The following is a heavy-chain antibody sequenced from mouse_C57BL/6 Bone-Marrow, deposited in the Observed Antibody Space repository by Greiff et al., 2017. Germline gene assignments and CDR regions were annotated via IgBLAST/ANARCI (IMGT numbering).Heavy chain of an antibody. J-gene: IGHJ4*01. CDR2: TFYSGIT. V-gene: IGHV3-3*01. Sequence: EVNLVESGPSLVRPSQTLSLTCTVTGFSINSDCYWIWIRQFPGNKLEYIGYTFYSGITYYNPSLESRTYITRDTAKNQFSLKSSSVTTEDTATDYCARSDGYLYYAMDYWGQGTSVTVAS. CDR1: GFSINSDCY. CDR3: ARSDGYLYYAMDY. D-gene: IGHD2-3*01.